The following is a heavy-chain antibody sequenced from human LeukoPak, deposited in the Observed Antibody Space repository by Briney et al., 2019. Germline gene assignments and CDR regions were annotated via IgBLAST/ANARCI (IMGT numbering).Heavy chain of an antibody. CDR2: SHLNSGGT. J-gene: IGHJ6*02. D-gene: IGHD3-10*01. CDR1: GDTFSGYY. V-gene: IGHV1-2*02. CDR3: AGDRIFREYGYGMDV. Sequence: ASVKVSCKASGDTFSGYYMHWVRQAPGQGLEWMGWSHLNSGGTNYAQNFQGKVTMTRDTSITTVYMELSSLRSDDTAVYYCAGDRIFREYGYGMDVWGQGTTVTVSS.